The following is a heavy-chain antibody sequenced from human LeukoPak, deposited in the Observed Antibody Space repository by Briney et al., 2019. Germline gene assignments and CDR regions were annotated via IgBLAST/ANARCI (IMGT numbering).Heavy chain of an antibody. CDR1: GFTFSSYS. J-gene: IGHJ5*02. Sequence: PGGSLRLSCAASGFTFSSYSMNWVRQAPGKGLEWVSSISSSSSYIYYADSVKGRFTIPRDNAKNSLYLQMNSLRAEDTAVYYCARDGGDWFDPWGQGTLVTVSS. CDR3: ARDGGDWFDP. CDR2: ISSSSSYI. V-gene: IGHV3-21*01. D-gene: IGHD3-16*01.